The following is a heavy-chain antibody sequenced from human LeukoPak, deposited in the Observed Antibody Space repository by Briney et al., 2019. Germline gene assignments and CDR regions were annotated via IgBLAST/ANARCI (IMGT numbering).Heavy chain of an antibody. J-gene: IGHJ4*02. CDR1: GFTFDDYA. CDR2: ISWNSGSI. D-gene: IGHD5-18*01. CDR3: AKSRWDTAMASLDC. V-gene: IGHV3-9*01. Sequence: PGRSLRLSCAASGFTFDDYAMHWVRQAPGKGLEWVSGISWNSGSIGYADSVKGRFTISRDNAKNSLYLQMNSLRAEDTAVYYCAKSRWDTAMASLDCWGQGTLVTVSS.